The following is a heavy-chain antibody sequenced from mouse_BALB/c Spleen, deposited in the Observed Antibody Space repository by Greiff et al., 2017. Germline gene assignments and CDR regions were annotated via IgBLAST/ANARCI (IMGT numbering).Heavy chain of an antibody. J-gene: IGHJ4*01. Sequence: DVQLQESGGGLVKPGGSLKLSCAASGFTFSSYAMSWVRQTPEKRLEWVASISSGGSTYYPDSVKGRFTISRDNARNILYLQMSSLRSEDTAMYYCARGGAYGNLYAMDYWGQGTSVTVSS. V-gene: IGHV5-6-5*01. CDR1: GFTFSSYA. CDR3: ARGGAYGNLYAMDY. CDR2: ISSGGST. D-gene: IGHD2-1*01.